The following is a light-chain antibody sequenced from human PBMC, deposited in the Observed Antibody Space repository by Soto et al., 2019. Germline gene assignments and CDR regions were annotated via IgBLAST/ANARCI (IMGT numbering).Light chain of an antibody. CDR2: KAS. Sequence: EIQMTQSPSARSASVGDTVTITCRASQTIGTWLAWYQQKPAKAPKLLIYKASTLESGVPSRLSGSGSGTEFTLTISSMQADDFATYYCQQYNDISTFGGGTKVDIK. J-gene: IGKJ4*01. CDR1: QTIGTW. CDR3: QQYNDIST. V-gene: IGKV1-5*03.